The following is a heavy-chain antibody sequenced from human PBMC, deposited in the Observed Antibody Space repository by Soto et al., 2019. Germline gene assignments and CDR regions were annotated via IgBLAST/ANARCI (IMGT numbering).Heavy chain of an antibody. CDR1: GGSISSSNW. J-gene: IGHJ4*02. Sequence: SETLSLTCAVSGGSISSSNWWSWVRQPPGKGLEWIGEIYHSGSTNYNPSLKSRVTISVDKSKNQFSLKLSSVTAADTAVYYCARAGLGYCSGGSCRFDYWGQGTLVTSPQ. D-gene: IGHD2-15*01. V-gene: IGHV4-4*02. CDR3: ARAGLGYCSGGSCRFDY. CDR2: IYHSGST.